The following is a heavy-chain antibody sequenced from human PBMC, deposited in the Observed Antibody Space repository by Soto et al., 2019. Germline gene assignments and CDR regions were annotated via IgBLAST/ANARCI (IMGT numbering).Heavy chain of an antibody. CDR3: ARAESSWSYYYCGLDV. Sequence: ASVKVSCKASGYTFTSYAMNWVRQAPGQGLEWMGWINTNTGNPTYAQGFTGRFVFSLDTSVSTAYLQICSLKAEDTAVYYCARAESSWSYYYCGLDVWGQGTPVTVSS. D-gene: IGHD6-13*01. CDR2: INTNTGNP. J-gene: IGHJ6*02. CDR1: GYTFTSYA. V-gene: IGHV7-4-1*01.